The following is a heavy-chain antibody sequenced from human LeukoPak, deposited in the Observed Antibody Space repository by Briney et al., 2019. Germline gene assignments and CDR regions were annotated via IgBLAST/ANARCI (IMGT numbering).Heavy chain of an antibody. CDR1: SGSFSGYY. J-gene: IGHJ4*02. CDR2: INHSGST. D-gene: IGHD3-10*01. CDR3: ARRLLWFGELDY. Sequence: SETLSLTCAVYSGSFSGYYWSWIRQPPGKGLEWVGEINHSGSTNYNPSLKSRVTISVDTSKNQFSLKLSSVTAADTAVYYCARRLLWFGELDYWGQGTLVTVSS. V-gene: IGHV4-34*01.